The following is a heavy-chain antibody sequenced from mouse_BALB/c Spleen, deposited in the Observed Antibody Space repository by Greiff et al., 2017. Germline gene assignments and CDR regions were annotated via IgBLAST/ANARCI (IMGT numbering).Heavy chain of an antibody. Sequence: EVQLVESGGGLVQPGGSRKLSCAASGFTFSSFGMHWVRQAPEKGLEWVAYISSGSSTIYYADTVKGRFTISRDNPKNTLFLQMTSLRSEDTAMYYCARQGFADWGQGTLVTVSA. CDR1: GFTFSSFG. V-gene: IGHV5-17*02. J-gene: IGHJ3*01. CDR3: ARQGFAD. CDR2: ISSGSSTI.